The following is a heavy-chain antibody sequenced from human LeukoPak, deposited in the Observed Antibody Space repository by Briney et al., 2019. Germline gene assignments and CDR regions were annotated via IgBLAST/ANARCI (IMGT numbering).Heavy chain of an antibody. Sequence: SETLSLTCAVSGYASSSGYYWGWMRQPPRKGLEWIGSIYHSGSTYYNPSLKSRVTISVDTSKNQFSLKLSSVTAADTAVYYCARSLWQNRGFDYWGQGTLVTVSS. CDR1: GYASSSGYY. V-gene: IGHV4-38-2*01. CDR2: IYHSGST. CDR3: ARSLWQNRGFDY. D-gene: IGHD1-14*01. J-gene: IGHJ4*02.